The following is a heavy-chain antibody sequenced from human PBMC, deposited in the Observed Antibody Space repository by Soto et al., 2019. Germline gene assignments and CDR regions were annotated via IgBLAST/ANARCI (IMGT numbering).Heavy chain of an antibody. Sequence: GGSLRLSCAASGFTFDDYAMHWVRQAPGKGLKWVSGISWNSGSIGYADSVKGRFTISRDNAKNSLYLQMNSLRAEDTAVYYCARDRSLYSSSWYTIYYYYGMDVWGQGTTVTVSS. CDR3: ARDRSLYSSSWYTIYYYYGMDV. D-gene: IGHD6-13*01. CDR1: GFTFDDYA. J-gene: IGHJ6*02. V-gene: IGHV3-9*01. CDR2: ISWNSGSI.